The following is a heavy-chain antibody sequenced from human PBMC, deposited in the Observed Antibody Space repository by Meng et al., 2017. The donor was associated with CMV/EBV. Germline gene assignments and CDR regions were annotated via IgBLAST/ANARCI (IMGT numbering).Heavy chain of an antibody. V-gene: IGHV3-48*03. CDR1: EFTFSSYE. D-gene: IGHD4-11*01. CDR2: ISSSGSTI. Sequence: GESLKISCAASEFTFSSYEMNWVRQAPGKGLEWVSYISSSGSTIYYADSVKGRFTISRVNAKNSLYLQMNSLRAEDTAVYYCAGVQQLARGFDYWGQGALVTVSS. CDR3: AGVQQLARGFDY. J-gene: IGHJ4*02.